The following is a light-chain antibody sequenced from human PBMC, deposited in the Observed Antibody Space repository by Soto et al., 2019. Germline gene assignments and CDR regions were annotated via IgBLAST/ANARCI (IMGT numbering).Light chain of an antibody. CDR1: NNDLGSYNL. CDR2: EGS. CDR3: CSFAGSDSVV. V-gene: IGLV2-23*01. Sequence: QSALTQPASVSGSPGQSITISCTGTNNDLGSYNLVSWYQQDPGKAPKLMIYEGSKRPSGISNRFSGSKSGTTASLTISGLQDEDEAYYYCCSFAGSDSVVFGGGTQLTVL. J-gene: IGLJ2*01.